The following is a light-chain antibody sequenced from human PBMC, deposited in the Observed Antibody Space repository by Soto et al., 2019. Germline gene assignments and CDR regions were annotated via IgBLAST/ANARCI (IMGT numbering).Light chain of an antibody. J-gene: IGLJ3*02. CDR1: AFPKQY. CDR3: QSADSSGTYLWV. CDR2: KDS. Sequence: SYELTQPPSVSVSPGQTARITCSGNAFPKQYAYWYQQKPGQAPVLVIYKDSERPSAIPERFSGSSSGTTVTLTISGVQAEDEADYYCQSADSSGTYLWVFGGGTKLTVL. V-gene: IGLV3-25*03.